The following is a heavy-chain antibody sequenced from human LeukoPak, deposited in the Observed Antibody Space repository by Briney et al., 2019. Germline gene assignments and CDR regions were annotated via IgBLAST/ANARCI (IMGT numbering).Heavy chain of an antibody. CDR2: ISWNGGST. D-gene: IGHD4-11*01. Sequence: GGSLRLSCAASGFTFSNSAMSWVRQVPGKGLEWVSGISWNGGSTGYAESVKGRFTISRDNAKNSLYLQMNSLRAEDTAFYYCARGMSFSNYWGQGTLVTVSS. CDR1: GFTFSNSA. V-gene: IGHV3-20*04. CDR3: ARGMSFSNY. J-gene: IGHJ4*02.